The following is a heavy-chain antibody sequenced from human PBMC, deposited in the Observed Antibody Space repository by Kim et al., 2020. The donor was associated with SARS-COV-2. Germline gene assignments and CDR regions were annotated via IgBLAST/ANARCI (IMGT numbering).Heavy chain of an antibody. J-gene: IGHJ3*02. Sequence: NYAQKFQSRVTITADESTSTAYMELSSLRSEDTAVYYCARGFVYSGSYDIWGQGTMVTVSS. D-gene: IGHD5-12*01. V-gene: IGHV1-69*01. CDR3: ARGFVYSGSYDI.